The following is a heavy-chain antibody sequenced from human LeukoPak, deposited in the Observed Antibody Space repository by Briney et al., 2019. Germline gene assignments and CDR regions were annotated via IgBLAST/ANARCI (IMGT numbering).Heavy chain of an antibody. D-gene: IGHD3-10*01. V-gene: IGHV3-23*01. Sequence: PGGSLRLSCAASGFTFSSYGMSWVRQAPGKGLEWVSAISGSGGSTYYADSVKGRFTISRDNAKNSLYLQMNSLRAEDTAVYYCARGQNYYGSGSSLPFDYWGQGTLVTVSS. J-gene: IGHJ4*02. CDR3: ARGQNYYGSGSSLPFDY. CDR2: ISGSGGST. CDR1: GFTFSSYG.